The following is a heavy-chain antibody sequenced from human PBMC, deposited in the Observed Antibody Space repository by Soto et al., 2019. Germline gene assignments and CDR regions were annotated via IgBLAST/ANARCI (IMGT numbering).Heavy chain of an antibody. CDR3: ARIKTMIVVVTLYYFDY. J-gene: IGHJ4*02. D-gene: IGHD3-22*01. CDR2: IYYSGST. Sequence: SETLSLTCTVSGGYISSSGYYWGWIRQPPGKGLEWIGSIYYSGSTYYNPSLKSRVTISVDTSKNQFSLKLSSVTAADTAVYYCARIKTMIVVVTLYYFDYWGQGTLVTVSS. CDR1: GGYISSSGYY. V-gene: IGHV4-39*01.